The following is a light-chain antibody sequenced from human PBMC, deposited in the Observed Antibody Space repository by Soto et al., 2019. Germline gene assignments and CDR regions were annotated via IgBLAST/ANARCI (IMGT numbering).Light chain of an antibody. CDR2: GAS. CDR3: QQYGSSSWT. Sequence: EIVLTQSPGTLSLSPGEGATLSCSASQSVSSSFLAWYQQKPGQAPRLLIYGASSRASGIQDRFSVSGSGTDFTLTIRRLEPEDGVVYYSQQYGSSSWTFGQGTKVEIK. V-gene: IGKV3-20*01. J-gene: IGKJ1*01. CDR1: QSVSSSF.